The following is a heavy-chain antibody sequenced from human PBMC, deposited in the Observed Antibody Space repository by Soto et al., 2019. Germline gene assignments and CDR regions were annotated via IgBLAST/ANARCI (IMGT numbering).Heavy chain of an antibody. J-gene: IGHJ4*02. CDR3: AQGRLGELSLY. CDR2: INHSGST. Sequence: QVQLQQWGAGLLKPSETLSLTCAVYGGSFSGYYWSWIRQPPGKGLEWSGEINHSGSTNYNPSLKSRVTISVDTSKNQFSLKLSSVTAADTAVYYCAQGRLGELSLYWGQGTLVTVSS. V-gene: IGHV4-34*01. CDR1: GGSFSGYY. D-gene: IGHD3-16*02.